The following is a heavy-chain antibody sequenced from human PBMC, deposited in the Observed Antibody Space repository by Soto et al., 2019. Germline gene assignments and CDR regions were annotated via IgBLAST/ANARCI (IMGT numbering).Heavy chain of an antibody. Sequence: GGSLRLSCAASGFTFSSYWMSWVRQAPGKGLEWVANIKQDGSEKYYVDSVKGRFTISRDNAKNSLYLQMNSLRAEDTAVYYCARGAREVSSGWYVLYFDYLGQGTLVTVSS. D-gene: IGHD6-19*01. J-gene: IGHJ4*02. CDR2: IKQDGSEK. CDR1: GFTFSSYW. V-gene: IGHV3-7*03. CDR3: ARGAREVSSGWYVLYFDY.